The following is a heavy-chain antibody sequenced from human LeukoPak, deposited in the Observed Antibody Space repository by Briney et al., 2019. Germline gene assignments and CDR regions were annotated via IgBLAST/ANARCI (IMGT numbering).Heavy chain of an antibody. CDR3: ARDGSAAGYSSRGDYSYMDV. V-gene: IGHV1-46*01. CDR1: GYTFASYY. CDR2: IKPRDGST. J-gene: IGHJ6*03. Sequence: GASVKVSCKASGYTFASYYMYWVRQAPGQGLEWMGEIKPRDGSTNSAQKFQGRITMTRDTSTSTVYMELSSLTSEDTAVYYCARDGSAAGYSSRGDYSYMDVWGKGTTVTISS. D-gene: IGHD6-13*01.